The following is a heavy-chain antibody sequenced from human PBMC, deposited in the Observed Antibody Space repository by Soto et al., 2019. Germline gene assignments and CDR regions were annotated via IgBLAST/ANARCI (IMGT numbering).Heavy chain of an antibody. Sequence: QVQLVESGGGVVQPGRSLRLSCAASGLTFSNYGMHWVRQAPGKGLEWVASIWYDGTNKYYADSVKGRFTISRDNSKNTLYVQMDSLRVEDTAVSYCARDPRGDSNWYFDLWGRGTLVTVSS. CDR2: IWYDGTNK. D-gene: IGHD4-17*01. CDR1: GLTFSNYG. J-gene: IGHJ2*01. CDR3: ARDPRGDSNWYFDL. V-gene: IGHV3-33*01.